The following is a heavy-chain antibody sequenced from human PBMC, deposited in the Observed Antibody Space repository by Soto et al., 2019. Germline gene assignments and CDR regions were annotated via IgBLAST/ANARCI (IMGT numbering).Heavy chain of an antibody. Sequence: SETLSLTCAVYGGSFSGYYWSWIRQPPGKGLEWIGEINHSGSTNYNPSLKSRVTISVDTSKNQFSLKLSSVTAADTAVYYCARARYIGYYYYGMDVWGQGTTVTVS. CDR2: INHSGST. J-gene: IGHJ6*02. CDR1: GGSFSGYY. V-gene: IGHV4-34*01. D-gene: IGHD1-1*01. CDR3: ARARYIGYYYYGMDV.